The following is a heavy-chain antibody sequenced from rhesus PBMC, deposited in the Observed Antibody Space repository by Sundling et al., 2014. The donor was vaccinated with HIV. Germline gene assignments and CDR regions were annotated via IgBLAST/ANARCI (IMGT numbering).Heavy chain of an antibody. V-gene: IGHV4-81*01. CDR3: ARRVEYCGGDVCYVLDS. J-gene: IGHJ6*01. CDR2: IDANVADT. CDR1: GASISTNY. D-gene: IGHD2-39*02. Sequence: QVQLQESGPRLVKPSETLPLTCAVSGASISTNYWSWIRQPPGKGLEWIGCIDANVADTNYNPSLKSRVSISRDTSKNQFSLRLSSVTAADTAVYYCARRVEYCGGDVCYVLDSWGQGVVVTVSS.